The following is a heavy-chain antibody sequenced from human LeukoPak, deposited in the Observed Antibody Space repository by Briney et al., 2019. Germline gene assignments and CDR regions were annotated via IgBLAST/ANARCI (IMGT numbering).Heavy chain of an antibody. CDR1: GFTFSSYG. Sequence: GGSLRLSCTTSGFTFSSYGMHWVRQAPGKGLEWVAFMRYDGNNKYYADSVKGRFTISRDNSKNTLYLQMNSLRSEDTAMYYCAKEEGNTLGDYWGQGTMVTVST. CDR3: AKEEGNTLGDY. J-gene: IGHJ4*02. D-gene: IGHD7-27*01. CDR2: MRYDGNNK. V-gene: IGHV3-30*02.